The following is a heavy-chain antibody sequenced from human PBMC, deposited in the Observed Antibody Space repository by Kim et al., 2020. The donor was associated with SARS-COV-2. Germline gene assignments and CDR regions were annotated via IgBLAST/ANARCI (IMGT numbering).Heavy chain of an antibody. CDR3: ASNNGVVPFGWFDP. Sequence: AQKFQGRVTMTRDTSTSTVYMELSSLRSEDTAVYYCASNNGVVPFGWFDPWGQGTLVTVSS. J-gene: IGHJ5*02. V-gene: IGHV1-46*01. D-gene: IGHD2-2*01.